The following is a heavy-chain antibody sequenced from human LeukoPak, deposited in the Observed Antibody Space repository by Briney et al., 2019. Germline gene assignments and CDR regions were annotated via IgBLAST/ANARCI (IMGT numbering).Heavy chain of an antibody. V-gene: IGHV4-31*03. CDR1: GGSISSGGYY. D-gene: IGHD3-22*01. CDR2: IYYSGST. J-gene: IGHJ4*02. Sequence: SQTLSLTCTVSGGSISSGGYYWSWIRQHPGKGLEWIGYIYYSGSTYYNPSLKSRVTISVDTSKNQFSLKLSSVTAADTAVYYCARVKDYYDSSGSYYFDYWGQGTLVTVSS. CDR3: ARVKDYYDSSGSYYFDY.